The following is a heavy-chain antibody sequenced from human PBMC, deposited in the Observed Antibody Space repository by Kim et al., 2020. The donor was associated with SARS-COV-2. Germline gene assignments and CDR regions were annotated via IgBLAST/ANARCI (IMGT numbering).Heavy chain of an antibody. D-gene: IGHD3-10*01. J-gene: IGHJ4*02. V-gene: IGHV4-39*01. Sequence: SETLSLTCTVSGGSISSSSYYWGWIRQPPGKGLEWIGSIYYSGSTYYNPSLKSRVTISVDTSKNQFSLKLSSVTATDTAVYYCARHSGYYYYGSGSYPTLGYYFDYWGQGTLVTVSS. CDR3: ARHSGYYYYGSGSYPTLGYYFDY. CDR2: IYYSGST. CDR1: GGSISSSSYY.